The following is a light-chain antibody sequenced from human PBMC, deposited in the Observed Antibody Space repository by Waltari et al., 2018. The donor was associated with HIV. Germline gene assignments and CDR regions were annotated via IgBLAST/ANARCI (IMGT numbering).Light chain of an antibody. CDR1: RGITNY. CDR2: AAS. J-gene: IGKJ1*01. Sequence: DIQMTQSPSSLSASVGDRVTITCRATRGITNYLAWYQQIPGKVPKLLIYAASTLHSGVPPRFIGSGFGTDFTLTISSLQPEDVATYYCQEYDSAPWTFGQGTKVEVK. V-gene: IGKV1-27*01. CDR3: QEYDSAPWT.